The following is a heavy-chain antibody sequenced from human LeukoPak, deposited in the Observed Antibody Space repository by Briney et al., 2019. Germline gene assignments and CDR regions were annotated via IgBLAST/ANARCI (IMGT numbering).Heavy chain of an antibody. D-gene: IGHD6-19*01. V-gene: IGHV4-59*08. CDR1: GGSISSYY. CDR3: ARHVKAGYSSGWYHWYFDL. CDR2: IYYSGST. Sequence: SETLSLTYTVSGGSISSYYWSWIRQPPGKGLEWIGYIYYSGSTNYNPSLKSRVAISVDTSKNQFSLKLSSVTAADTAVYYCARHVKAGYSSGWYHWYFDLWGRGTLVTVSS. J-gene: IGHJ2*01.